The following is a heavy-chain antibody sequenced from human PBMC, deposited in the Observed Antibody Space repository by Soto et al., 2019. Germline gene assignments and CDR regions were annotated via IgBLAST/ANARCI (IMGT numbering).Heavy chain of an antibody. V-gene: IGHV3-72*01. CDR3: TTVTTVDYYFDY. CDR1: GLTFSDRY. CDR2: IRKKTNSYTT. D-gene: IGHD4-17*01. Sequence: PGGSLRLSCAASGLTFSDRYMDWVRQAPGKGLEWVGRIRKKTNSYTTEYAASVKGRFIISRNDSTNSLYLQMSSQKTEDTDVYYCTTVTTVDYYFDYWGQGTLVTVSS. J-gene: IGHJ4*02.